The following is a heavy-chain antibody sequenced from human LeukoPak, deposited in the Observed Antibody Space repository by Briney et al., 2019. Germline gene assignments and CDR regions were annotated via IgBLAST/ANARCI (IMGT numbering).Heavy chain of an antibody. CDR2: IYYSGST. D-gene: IGHD2-15*01. CDR3: ARQPGVAANDNNYYYGMDV. CDR1: GGSISSHY. V-gene: IGHV4-59*11. J-gene: IGHJ6*02. Sequence: SETLSLTCTVSGGSISSHYWSWIRQPPGKGLEWIGYIYYSGSTNYNPSLKSRVTISVDTSKNQFSLKLSSVTAADTALYYCARQPGVAANDNNYYYGMDVWGQGTTVTVSS.